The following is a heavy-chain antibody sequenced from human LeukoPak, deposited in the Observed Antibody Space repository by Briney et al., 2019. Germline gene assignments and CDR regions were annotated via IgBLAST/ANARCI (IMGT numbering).Heavy chain of an antibody. Sequence: GSVKVSCKASGYTLTSYVMHWVRQAPGQRVEWMGWINAVNWNKKYSHKFQGRVTITRDTSASTAYMELSSLRSEDTAGYYCAREAAGEAMVYYYYYGMDVWGQGTTVTVSS. CDR3: AREAAGEAMVYYYYYGMDV. CDR1: GYTLTSYV. J-gene: IGHJ6*02. D-gene: IGHD5-18*01. CDR2: INAVNWNK. V-gene: IGHV1-3*01.